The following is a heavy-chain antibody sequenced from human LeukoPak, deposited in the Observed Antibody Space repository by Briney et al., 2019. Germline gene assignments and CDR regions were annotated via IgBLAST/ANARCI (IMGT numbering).Heavy chain of an antibody. J-gene: IGHJ5*02. CDR2: IYTSGST. D-gene: IGHD5-24*01. CDR1: GGSISSYY. Sequence: SETLSLTCTVSGGSISSYYWSWIRQPAGKGLEWIGRIYTSGSTNYNPSLKSRVTMSVATSKNQFSLKLSSVTAADTAVYYCARDLRDGYNLSFDPWGQGTLVTVSS. V-gene: IGHV4-4*07. CDR3: ARDLRDGYNLSFDP.